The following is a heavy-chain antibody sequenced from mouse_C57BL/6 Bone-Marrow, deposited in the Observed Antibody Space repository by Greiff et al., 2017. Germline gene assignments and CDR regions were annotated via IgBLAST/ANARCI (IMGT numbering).Heavy chain of an antibody. CDR2: ISYSGST. V-gene: IGHV3-1*01. D-gene: IGHD2-2*01. Sequence: EVKVEESGPGMVKPSQSLSLTCTVTGYSITSGYDWHWIRHFPGNKLEWMGYISYSGSTKYNPSLKSRISITHDTSKNHFFLKLNSVTTEDTATYYCARGGYDEGGFDYWGQGTTLTVSS. CDR1: GYSITSGYD. CDR3: ARGGYDEGGFDY. J-gene: IGHJ2*01.